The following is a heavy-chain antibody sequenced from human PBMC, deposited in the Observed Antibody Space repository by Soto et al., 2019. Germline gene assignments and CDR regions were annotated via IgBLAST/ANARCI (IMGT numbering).Heavy chain of an antibody. CDR1: GFNFSDYY. CDR3: ARDIGDRLISDYYGMDV. Sequence: QVQLVESGGGLVKPGGSLRLSCTASGFNFSDYYMSWIRQAPGKGLEWVSYISSSGTVLYYADSVKGRFTISSDNAENSLYLEMHTLRAEYSATYYCARDIGDRLISDYYGMDVWGQGTTVTVSS. V-gene: IGHV3-11*01. D-gene: IGHD1-26*01. J-gene: IGHJ6*02. CDR2: ISSSGTVL.